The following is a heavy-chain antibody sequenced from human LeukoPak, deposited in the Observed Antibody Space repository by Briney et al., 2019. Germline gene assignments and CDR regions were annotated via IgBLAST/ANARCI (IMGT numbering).Heavy chain of an antibody. Sequence: SGGSLRLSCAASGFTFSNCWMHWVRQAPGKGLEWVSRIESDGSRTRYADSVKGRFTISRDNAKNTLYLQMNSPRAEDTAVYYCARDTYYYNSSAFYHYYYGMDVWGQGTTVTVSS. D-gene: IGHD3-22*01. CDR1: GFTFSNCW. J-gene: IGHJ6*02. CDR3: ARDTYYYNSSAFYHYYYGMDV. CDR2: IESDGSRT. V-gene: IGHV3-74*01.